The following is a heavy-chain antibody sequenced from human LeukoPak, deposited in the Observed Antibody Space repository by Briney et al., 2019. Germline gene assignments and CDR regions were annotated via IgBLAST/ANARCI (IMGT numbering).Heavy chain of an antibody. CDR1: GFTFSGYA. V-gene: IGHV3-23*01. J-gene: IGHJ5*02. CDR3: AKAGANWFDP. D-gene: IGHD3-10*01. CDR2: ISRSGDNT. Sequence: GGSLRLSCAASGFTFSGYAMSWVRQAPGKGLQWVSTISRSGDNTYYADSVKGRFTISRDNSKNTPYLQMSSLRAEDTAVYYCAKAGANWFDPWGQGTLVTVSS.